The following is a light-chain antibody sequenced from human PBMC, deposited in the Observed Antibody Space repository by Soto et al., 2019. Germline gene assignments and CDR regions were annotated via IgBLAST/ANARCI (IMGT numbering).Light chain of an antibody. V-gene: IGKV3-11*01. CDR3: QQRATLYT. CDR2: DAS. Sequence: EIVLTQSPVTLSLSPGARATLSCRASQSVSSYLAWYQQKPGQAPRLLIFDASNRATGTPARFSGSGSGTDFTLTISRLEPEDSEVYYCQQRATLYTFGQGTKLEIK. CDR1: QSVSSY. J-gene: IGKJ2*01.